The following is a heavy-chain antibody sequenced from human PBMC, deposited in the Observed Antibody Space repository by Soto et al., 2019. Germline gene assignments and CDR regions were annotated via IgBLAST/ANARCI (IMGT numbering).Heavy chain of an antibody. Sequence: EVQLVESGGGLVQPVGSLKLSCAASGFTFSDSAMHWVRQASGKGLEWVGRIRNKVNSYATAYAASVKGRFTISRDDSMKTAYLQMNSLKTEDTAVYYCTRRRDWTAMDPLDYWGQGALVTVSS. CDR1: GFTFSDSA. CDR3: TRRRDWTAMDPLDY. D-gene: IGHD5-18*01. V-gene: IGHV3-73*02. J-gene: IGHJ4*02. CDR2: IRNKVNSYAT.